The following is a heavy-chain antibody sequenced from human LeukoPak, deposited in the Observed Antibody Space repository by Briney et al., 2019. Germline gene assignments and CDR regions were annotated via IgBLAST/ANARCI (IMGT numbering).Heavy chain of an antibody. CDR1: GGSFSGYH. D-gene: IGHD6-13*01. Sequence: SETLSLTCAVHGGSFSGYHWNWIRQSPGKGLEWIGEINDRGRTNYNPSLKSRVTLSVDTSKKQFSLKLSSVTAADTAVYYCARRLTGYSSSWYSGYWYFDLWGRGTLVTVSS. CDR2: INDRGRT. V-gene: IGHV4-34*01. CDR3: ARRLTGYSSSWYSGYWYFDL. J-gene: IGHJ2*01.